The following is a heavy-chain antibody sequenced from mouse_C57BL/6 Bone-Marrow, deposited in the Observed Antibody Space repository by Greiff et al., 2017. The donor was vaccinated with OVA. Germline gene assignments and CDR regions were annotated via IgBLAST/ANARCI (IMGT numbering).Heavy chain of an antibody. J-gene: IGHJ3*01. CDR1: GFTFSDYG. CDR2: ISSGSSTI. Sequence: EVKLMESGGGLVKPGGSLKLSCAASGFTFSDYGMHWVRQAPEKGLEWVAYISSGSSTIYYADTVKDRFTISRDNAKNTLFLQMTSLRSEDTAMYYCARRYYSWFAYWGQGTLVTVSA. CDR3: ARRYYSWFAY. D-gene: IGHD1-1*01. V-gene: IGHV5-17*01.